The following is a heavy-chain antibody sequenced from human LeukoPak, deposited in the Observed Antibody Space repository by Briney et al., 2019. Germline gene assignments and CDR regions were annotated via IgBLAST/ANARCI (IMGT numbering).Heavy chain of an antibody. CDR1: GGSFSGYY. V-gene: IGHV4-34*01. D-gene: IGHD2-2*02. Sequence: SETLSLTCAVYGGSFSGYYWSWLRPPPGKGLEWIGEINHSGSTNYNPSLKSRVTISVDTSKNQFSLKLSSVTAADTAVYYCARRRGYCSSTSCYKRVYYYYYYMDVWGKGTTVTVSS. CDR2: INHSGST. CDR3: ARRRGYCSSTSCYKRVYYYYYYMDV. J-gene: IGHJ6*03.